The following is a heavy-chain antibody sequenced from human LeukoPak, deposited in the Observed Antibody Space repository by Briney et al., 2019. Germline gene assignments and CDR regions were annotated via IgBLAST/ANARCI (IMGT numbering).Heavy chain of an antibody. V-gene: IGHV4-31*03. J-gene: IGHJ5*02. CDR1: GGSISSGGYY. Sequence: SETLSLTCTVSGGSISSGGYYWSWIRQHPGKGLEWIRYIYYSGSTYYNPSLKSRVTISVDTSKNQFSLKLSSVTAADTAVYYCARDGLGIAAAGTSDHWFDPWGQGTLVTVSS. D-gene: IGHD6-13*01. CDR3: ARDGLGIAAAGTSDHWFDP. CDR2: IYYSGST.